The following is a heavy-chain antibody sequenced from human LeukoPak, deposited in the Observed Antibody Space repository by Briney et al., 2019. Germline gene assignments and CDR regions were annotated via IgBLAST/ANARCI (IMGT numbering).Heavy chain of an antibody. CDR1: GGSISSSSYY. D-gene: IGHD3-16*02. Sequence: SETLSLTCTVSGGSISSSSYYWGWIRQPPGKGLEWIGSIYYSGSTYYNPSLKSRVTISVDTSKNQFSLKLSSVTAADTAVYYCARHLVIMFGGVIVPRHNDYWGQGTLVTVSS. CDR2: IYYSGST. V-gene: IGHV4-39*01. J-gene: IGHJ4*02. CDR3: ARHLVIMFGGVIVPRHNDY.